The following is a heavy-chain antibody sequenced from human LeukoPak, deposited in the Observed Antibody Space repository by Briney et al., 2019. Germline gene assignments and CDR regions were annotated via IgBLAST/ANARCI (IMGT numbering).Heavy chain of an antibody. Sequence: ASVKVSCKVSGYTLTELSMHWVRQAPGKGLEWMGGFDPEDGETIYAQKFQGRVTMTEDTSTDTAYMELSSLRSEDTAVYYCASRLSSPGATMIDYWGQGTLVTVSS. CDR3: ASRLSSPGATMIDY. V-gene: IGHV1-24*01. CDR1: GYTLTELS. D-gene: IGHD1-26*01. CDR2: FDPEDGET. J-gene: IGHJ4*02.